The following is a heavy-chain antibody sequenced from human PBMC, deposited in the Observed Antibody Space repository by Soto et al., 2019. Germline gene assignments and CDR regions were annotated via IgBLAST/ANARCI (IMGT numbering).Heavy chain of an antibody. CDR2: IHHTGST. Sequence: PSETLSLTCDVSGYSISSSYYWGRIRQPPGKGLEWIGSIHHTGSTYYNPSLKSRVSISVDTSKNQHSLKLSSVTAADTAVYYCAKDRGGWLQSTTPHPFDYWGQGTLVTVSS. V-gene: IGHV4-38-2*02. CDR3: AKDRGGWLQSTTPHPFDY. D-gene: IGHD5-12*01. J-gene: IGHJ4*02. CDR1: GYSISSSYY.